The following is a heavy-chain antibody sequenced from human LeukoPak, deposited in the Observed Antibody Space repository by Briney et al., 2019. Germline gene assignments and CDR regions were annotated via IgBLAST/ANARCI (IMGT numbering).Heavy chain of an antibody. J-gene: IGHJ4*02. D-gene: IGHD1-26*01. CDR1: GFTFSSYG. V-gene: IGHV3-33*01. CDR2: MSYDGTNK. CDR3: ARASSGSYWRGVDY. Sequence: GGSLRLSCAASGFTFSSYGMHWVRQAPGKGLEWVAVMSYDGTNKYYADSVRGPFTISRDNSKNTLYLQMNSQRAEDTAVYYCARASSGSYWRGVDYWGQGTLVTVSS.